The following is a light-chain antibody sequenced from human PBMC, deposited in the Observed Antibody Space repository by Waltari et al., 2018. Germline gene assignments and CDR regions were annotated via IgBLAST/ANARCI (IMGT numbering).Light chain of an antibody. CDR2: EDS. V-gene: IGLV2-23*01. J-gene: IGLJ3*02. CDR3: CSYVRNVTWV. CDR1: SSDVGGYSL. Sequence: QSALTQPASVSGSPGQSIPLSCIGTSSDVGGYSLVAWYQQHPGKAPKLMIYEDSKRPAGVSNRLSGLKTGNTASLTISGLQAEDEADYYCCSYVRNVTWVFGGGTKLTVL.